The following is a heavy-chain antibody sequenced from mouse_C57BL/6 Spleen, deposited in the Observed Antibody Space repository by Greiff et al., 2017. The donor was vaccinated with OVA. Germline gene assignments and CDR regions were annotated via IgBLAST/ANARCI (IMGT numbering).Heavy chain of an antibody. CDR1: GFSLTSYG. D-gene: IGHD2-2*01. V-gene: IGHV2-2*01. CDR2: IWSGGST. Sequence: QVQLKESGPGLVQPSQSLSITCTVSGFSLTSYGVHWVRQSPGKGLEWLGVIWSGGSTDYNAAFISRLSISKDNSKSQVFFKMNSLQAADTAIYYCARNGYDVRSFDYWGQGTTLTVSS. CDR3: ARNGYDVRSFDY. J-gene: IGHJ2*01.